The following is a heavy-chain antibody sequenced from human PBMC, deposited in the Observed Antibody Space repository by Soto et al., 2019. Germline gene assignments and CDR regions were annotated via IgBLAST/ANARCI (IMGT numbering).Heavy chain of an antibody. J-gene: IGHJ4*02. CDR3: ARESNYAAGFDY. D-gene: IGHD1-7*01. CDR2: IYYSGST. Sequence: QVQLQESGPGLVKPSETLSLTCTVSGGSISRYYWSWIRQPPGKGLEWIGYIYYSGSTNYNPSLKSRVTISVDTSKNQFSLKLSSVTAADTAVYYCARESNYAAGFDYWGQGTLVTVSS. CDR1: GGSISRYY. V-gene: IGHV4-59*01.